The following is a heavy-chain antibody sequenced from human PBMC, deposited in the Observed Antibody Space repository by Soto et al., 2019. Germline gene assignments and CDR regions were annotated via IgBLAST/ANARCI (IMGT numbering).Heavy chain of an antibody. J-gene: IGHJ6*02. Sequence: QVQLVQSGAEVKKPGSSVKVSCTASGGTFSSYAISWVRQAPGQGLEWMGGIIPIFGTANYAQKFQGRVTITADESTSTAYMELSSLRSEDTGVYYCAREAWDTAMVTNNGATRYCFFGMDVWGQGTTVTVSS. V-gene: IGHV1-69*12. D-gene: IGHD5-18*01. CDR1: GGTFSSYA. CDR2: IIPIFGTA. CDR3: AREAWDTAMVTNNGATRYCFFGMDV.